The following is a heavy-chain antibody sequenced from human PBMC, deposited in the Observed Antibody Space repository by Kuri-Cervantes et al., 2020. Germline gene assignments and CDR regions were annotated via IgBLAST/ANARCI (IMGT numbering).Heavy chain of an antibody. Sequence: GGSLRLSCAASGFTFSDYYMNWVRQAPGKGLEWVSSISSSSTIYYADSVKGRFTISRDNARTSLYLQMTSLRAEDTAVYYCARDRYDVLTGYNDAFDLWGQGTVVTVSS. CDR1: GFTFSDYY. J-gene: IGHJ3*01. V-gene: IGHV3-69-1*01. CDR3: ARDRYDVLTGYNDAFDL. CDR2: ISSSSTI. D-gene: IGHD3-9*01.